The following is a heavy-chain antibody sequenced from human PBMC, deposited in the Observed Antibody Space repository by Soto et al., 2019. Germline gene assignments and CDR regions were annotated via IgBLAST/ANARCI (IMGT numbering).Heavy chain of an antibody. J-gene: IGHJ4*02. CDR2: IQSKTYKEAT. V-gene: IGHV3-15*07. Sequence: EVQLVESGGGLLKPGESVRLSCAACGLSFDNAWIKLVRQAPGKGMEWVDRIQSKTYKEATDYAAPVKGIFTISRDDSKNTLYLNMNSLKADDSAVYYCTSGLIVVVAASRPAGYWAQGTLVTVSS. D-gene: IGHD2-21*01. CDR3: TSGLIVVVAASRPAGY. CDR1: GLSFDNAW.